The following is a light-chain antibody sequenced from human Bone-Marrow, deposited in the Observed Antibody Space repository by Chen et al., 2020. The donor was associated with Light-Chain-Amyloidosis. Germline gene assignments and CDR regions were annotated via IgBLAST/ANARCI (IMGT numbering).Light chain of an antibody. V-gene: IGLV6-57*01. J-gene: IGLJ3*02. CDR3: QSYQGSSQGV. CDR1: SGSIATNY. CDR2: EDD. Sequence: NFMLTQPHSVSESPGKTVIISCTRSSGSIATNYVQWYQQRPGSSPTTVFYEDDQRPSGVPDQFSGSIDGSSNSASLTISGLKTEVEAVCYCQSYQGSSQGVFGGGTKLTVL.